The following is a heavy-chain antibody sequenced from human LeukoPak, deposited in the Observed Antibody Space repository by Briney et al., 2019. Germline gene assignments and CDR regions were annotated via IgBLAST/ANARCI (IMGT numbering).Heavy chain of an antibody. CDR2: ISYDGSNK. J-gene: IGHJ4*02. CDR3: AKAGYCSSTSCSTPGIDY. Sequence: GGSLRLSCAASGFTFSSYGMPWVRQAPGKGLEWVAVISYDGSNKYYADSVKGRFTISRDNSKNTLYLQMNSLRAEDTAVYYCAKAGYCSSTSCSTPGIDYWGQGTLVTVSS. D-gene: IGHD2-2*01. CDR1: GFTFSSYG. V-gene: IGHV3-30*18.